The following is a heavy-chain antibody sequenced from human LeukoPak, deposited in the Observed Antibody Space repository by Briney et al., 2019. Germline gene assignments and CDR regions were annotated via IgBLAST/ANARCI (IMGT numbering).Heavy chain of an antibody. CDR1: GYSFTNYW. CDR3: ARSRAATVPVWGSYRHHDAFDI. CDR2: IYPGDSDT. V-gene: IGHV5-51*01. D-gene: IGHD3-16*02. Sequence: GESLKISCKGSGYSFTNYWIGWVRQMPGKGLEWMGIIYPGDSDTTYKPSFQGQVTISADKSISTAYLQWSSLKASDTAMYYCARSRAATVPVWGSYRHHDAFDIWGQGTMVTVSS. J-gene: IGHJ3*02.